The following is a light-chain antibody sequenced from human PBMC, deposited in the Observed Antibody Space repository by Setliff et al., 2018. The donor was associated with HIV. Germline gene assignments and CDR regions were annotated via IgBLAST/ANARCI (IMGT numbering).Light chain of an antibody. CDR1: TSDIGGYNY. V-gene: IGLV2-14*01. Sequence: ALTQPASVSGSPGQSITISCTGTTSDIGGYNYVSWYQQHPGKAPKLIIYEVRNRPSGVSSRFSGSKSGNTASLTISGLQTEDEADYYCSSYAITNTLPFGTGTKVTVL. CDR3: SSYAITNTLP. J-gene: IGLJ1*01. CDR2: EVR.